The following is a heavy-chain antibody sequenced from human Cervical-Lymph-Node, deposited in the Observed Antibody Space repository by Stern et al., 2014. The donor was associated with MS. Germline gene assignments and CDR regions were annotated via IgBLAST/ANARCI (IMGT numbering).Heavy chain of an antibody. V-gene: IGHV3-23*04. CDR2: ISGSGDVT. Sequence: EVQLVESGGGLVQPGGSLRLSCAASGFTFNIYPMSWVRQAPGKGLEWVSVISGSGDVTYYADSVKGRFTISRDNSKNTLSLQMNSLRAEDTAVYYCAKDGGGNYYDSSGHYWPIADWGQGTLVTVSS. J-gene: IGHJ4*02. CDR3: AKDGGGNYYDSSGHYWPIAD. D-gene: IGHD3-22*01. CDR1: GFTFNIYP.